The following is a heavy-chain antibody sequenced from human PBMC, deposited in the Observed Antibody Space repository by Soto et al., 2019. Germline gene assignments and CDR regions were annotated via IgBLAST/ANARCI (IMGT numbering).Heavy chain of an antibody. Sequence: SVKVSCKPSEGTFSSYAISWVRQAPGQGLDPMGGIIPIFGTANYAQKFKGRVTITADESTSTAYMELSSLRSEDTAVYYCARSAHSYYYGSGSSIGSFDYWGQGTVVSVS. D-gene: IGHD3-10*01. J-gene: IGHJ4*02. CDR2: IIPIFGTA. V-gene: IGHV1-69*13. CDR3: ARSAHSYYYGSGSSIGSFDY. CDR1: EGTFSSYA.